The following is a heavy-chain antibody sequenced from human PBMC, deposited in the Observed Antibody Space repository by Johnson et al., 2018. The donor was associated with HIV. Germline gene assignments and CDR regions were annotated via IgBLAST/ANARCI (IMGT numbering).Heavy chain of an antibody. D-gene: IGHD1-1*01. CDR1: GFTFSSYA. Sequence: QVQLVESWGGVVQPGRSLRLSCAASGFTFSSYAMHWVRQAPGKGLEWVAVISYDGSNKYYADSVKGRFTISRDNSMHTMYLQMNSLRAEDTAVYYCAGQVRAFDIWGQGTMVTVSS. V-gene: IGHV3-30*04. CDR3: AGQVRAFDI. J-gene: IGHJ3*02. CDR2: ISYDGSNK.